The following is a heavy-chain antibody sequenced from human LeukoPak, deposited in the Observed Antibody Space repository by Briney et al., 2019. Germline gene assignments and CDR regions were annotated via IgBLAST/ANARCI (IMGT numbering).Heavy chain of an antibody. D-gene: IGHD4-17*01. CDR2: ISSSGSTI. J-gene: IGHJ4*02. Sequence: PGGSLRLSCAASGXTFSSYEMNWVRQAPGKGLEWVSYISSSGSTIYYADSVKGRFTISRDNAKNSLYLQMNSLRAEDTAVYYCARNYGDYTGFDYWGQGTLVTVSS. CDR3: ARNYGDYTGFDY. V-gene: IGHV3-48*03. CDR1: GXTFSSYE.